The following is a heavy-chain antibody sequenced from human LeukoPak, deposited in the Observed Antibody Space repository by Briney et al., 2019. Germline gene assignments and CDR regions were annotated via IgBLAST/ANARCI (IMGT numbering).Heavy chain of an antibody. CDR2: IIPIFGIA. CDR1: GGTLSSYA. J-gene: IGHJ4*02. D-gene: IGHD6-19*01. CDR3: ARRPYSSGQLDY. V-gene: IGHV1-69*04. Sequence: SVKVSCKASGGTLSSYAISWVRQAPGQGLEWMGRIIPIFGIANYAQKFQGRVTITADKSTSTAYMELSSLRSEDTAVYYCARRPYSSGQLDYWGQGTLVTVSS.